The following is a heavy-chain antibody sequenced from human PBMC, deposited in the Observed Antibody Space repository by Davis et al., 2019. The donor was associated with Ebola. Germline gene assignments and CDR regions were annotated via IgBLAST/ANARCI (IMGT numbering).Heavy chain of an antibody. D-gene: IGHD4-17*01. CDR3: ARDLESATTEFR. CDR2: ISSSSSYI. V-gene: IGHV3-21*01. CDR1: GFTFSSYS. J-gene: IGHJ4*02. Sequence: GGSLRLSCAASGFTFSSYSMNWVRQAPGKGLEWVSSISSSSSYIYYADSVKGRFTISRDNAKNSLYLQMNSLRAEDTAVYYCARDLESATTEFRWGQGTLVTVSS.